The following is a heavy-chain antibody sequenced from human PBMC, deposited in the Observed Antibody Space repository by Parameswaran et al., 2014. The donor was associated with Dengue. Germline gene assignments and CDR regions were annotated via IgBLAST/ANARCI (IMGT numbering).Heavy chain of an antibody. Sequence: WVRQAPGQGFEWMGWINAANGNTEYSQKFQGRVTITRDTSASTAYMELSSLRSEDTAVYYCARDSPLRHPRHMYYSYDMDVWGQGTTVTVSS. CDR2: INAANGNT. J-gene: IGHJ6*02. D-gene: IGHD3-3*01. V-gene: IGHV1-3*01. CDR3: ARDSPLRHPRHMYYSYDMDV.